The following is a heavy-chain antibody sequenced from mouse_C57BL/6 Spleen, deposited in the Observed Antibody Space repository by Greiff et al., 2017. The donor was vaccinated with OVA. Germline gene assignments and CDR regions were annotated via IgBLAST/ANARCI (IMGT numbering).Heavy chain of an antibody. CDR2: IDPENGDT. CDR1: GFNIKDDY. CDR3: TKGTVVADY. Sequence: EVKLQQSGAELVRPGASVKLSCTASGFNIKDDYMHWVKQRPEQGLEWIGWIDPENGDTAYASKFQGKATITADTSSNTAYLQLSSLTSEDTAVYYCTKGTVVADYWGQGTTLTVSS. J-gene: IGHJ2*01. D-gene: IGHD1-1*01. V-gene: IGHV14-4*01.